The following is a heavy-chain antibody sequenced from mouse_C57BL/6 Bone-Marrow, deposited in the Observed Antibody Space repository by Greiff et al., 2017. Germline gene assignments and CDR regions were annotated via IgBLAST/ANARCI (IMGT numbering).Heavy chain of an antibody. V-gene: IGHV1-39*01. J-gene: IGHJ4*01. CDR2: INPNNGAT. Sequence: EVQLQESGPELVKPGASVKISCKASGYSFTDYNMNWVKQSNGKSLEWIGVINPNNGATSYNQKFKGKATLTVDQSSSTAYMQLNSLTSEDSAVYYCARCYDYDYAMDYWGQGTSVTVSS. D-gene: IGHD2-4*01. CDR1: GYSFTDYN. CDR3: ARCYDYDYAMDY.